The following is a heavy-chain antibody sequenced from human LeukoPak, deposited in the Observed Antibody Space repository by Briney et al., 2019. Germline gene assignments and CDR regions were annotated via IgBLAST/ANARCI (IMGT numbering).Heavy chain of an antibody. Sequence: GGSLRLSCAASAVTFSDYYMSWIRQPPGKGLEWFSFISSSGTSTNYAESLKGRFTISRDNARNSLYLQMNSLRAGDTAVYYCARHTIGSHTLDYWGQGTLVTVSS. D-gene: IGHD3-10*01. J-gene: IGHJ4*02. V-gene: IGHV3-11*03. CDR2: ISSSGTST. CDR1: AVTFSDYY. CDR3: ARHTIGSHTLDY.